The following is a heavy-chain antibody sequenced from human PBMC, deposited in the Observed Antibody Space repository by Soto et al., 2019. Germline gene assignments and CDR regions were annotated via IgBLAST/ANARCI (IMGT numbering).Heavy chain of an antibody. CDR1: GGSISSYD. Sequence: SETLSLTCTVSGGSISSYDWSWIRQPPGKGLEWIGYIYYSGSTNYNPSLKSRVTISVDTSKNQFSLKLSSVTAADTAVYYCARTLPYYYGMDVWGQGTTVTVSS. J-gene: IGHJ6*02. V-gene: IGHV4-59*01. CDR2: IYYSGST. CDR3: ARTLPYYYGMDV.